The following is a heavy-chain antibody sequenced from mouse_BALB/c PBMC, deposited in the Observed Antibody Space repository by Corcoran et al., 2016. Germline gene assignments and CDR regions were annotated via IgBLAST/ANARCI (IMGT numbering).Heavy chain of an antibody. Sequence: QVTLKESGPGILQPSQTLSLTCSFSGFSLSTSAMGVGWIRQPSGEGLEWLADFWWDDNKFYNPSLKSRLTISKDTSSNQVFLQITRGDTADTATYYCARRKYGSGMDYWGQGTSVTVSS. J-gene: IGHJ4*01. CDR1: GFSLSTSAMG. D-gene: IGHD2-10*02. V-gene: IGHV8-5*01. CDR2: FWWDDNK. CDR3: ARRKYGSGMDY.